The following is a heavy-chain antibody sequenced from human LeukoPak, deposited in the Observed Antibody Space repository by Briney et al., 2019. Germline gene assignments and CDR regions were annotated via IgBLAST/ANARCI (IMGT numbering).Heavy chain of an antibody. V-gene: IGHV3-11*01. D-gene: IGHD2-15*01. Sequence: GGSLRLSCAASEFTFSDYHMNWIRQAPGKGLEWVSYISTSGINIYYADSVKGRFTISRDNAKNSLYLRMNSLRAEDTAVYYCARVGDRTVVDAENFFDPWGQGTLVTVSS. CDR3: ARVGDRTVVDAENFFDP. J-gene: IGHJ5*02. CDR1: EFTFSDYH. CDR2: ISTSGINI.